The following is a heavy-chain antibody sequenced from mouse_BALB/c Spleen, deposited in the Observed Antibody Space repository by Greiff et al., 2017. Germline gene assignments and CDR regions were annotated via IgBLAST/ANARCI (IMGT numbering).Heavy chain of an antibody. J-gene: IGHJ2*01. CDR2: IRNKANGYTT. V-gene: IGHV7-3*02. CDR3: ARDCSFFDY. CDR1: GVTFTDYY. Sequence: VKLVESGGGLVQPGGSLRLPCATSGVTFTDYYMSWVRQPPGKALEWLGFIRNKANGYTTEYSASVKGRFTISRDNSQSILYLQMNTLRAEDSATYYCARDCSFFDYWGQGTTLTVSS.